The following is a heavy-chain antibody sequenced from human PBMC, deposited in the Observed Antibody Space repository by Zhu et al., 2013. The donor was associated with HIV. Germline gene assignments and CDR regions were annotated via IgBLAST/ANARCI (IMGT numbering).Heavy chain of an antibody. J-gene: IGHJ4*02. V-gene: IGHV1-2*02. CDR2: FNPKNGDT. Sequence: QVQLVQSGAEVKKPGASMKVSCKASGYTFTDYYIHWVRQAPGQGLEWMGWFNPKNGDTKYGQKFQGRVTMTRDTSITTAYMDLSRLTSYDTAVYYCARGSVFDYWGQGTLVTVSS. CDR1: GYTFTDYY. CDR3: ARGSVFDY. D-gene: IGHD3-3*01.